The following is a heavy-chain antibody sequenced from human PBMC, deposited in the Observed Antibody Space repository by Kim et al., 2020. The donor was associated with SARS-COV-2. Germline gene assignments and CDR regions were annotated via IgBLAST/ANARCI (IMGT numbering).Heavy chain of an antibody. CDR2: ST. V-gene: IGHV4-31*02. D-gene: IGHD3-22*01. Sequence: STYYNPSLKRRVTISVDASKNQFSLKVSSGTAADTAVYYCARSGVITRFDIWGQGTMVTVSS. CDR3: ARSGVITRFDI. J-gene: IGHJ3*02.